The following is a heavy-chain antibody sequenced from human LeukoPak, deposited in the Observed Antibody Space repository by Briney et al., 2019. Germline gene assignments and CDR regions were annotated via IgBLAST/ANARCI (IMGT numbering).Heavy chain of an antibody. CDR3: AKGNRLHRNYIHYYYYMDV. J-gene: IGHJ6*03. D-gene: IGHD4-11*01. V-gene: IGHV3-30*02. Sequence: SGGSLRLSCAASGFTFSSYGMHWVRQAPGKGLEWVAFIRYDGSNKYYADSVKGRFTISSDNSKNTLYLQMNSLRAEDTAVYYCAKGNRLHRNYIHYYYYMDVWGKGTTVTVSS. CDR2: IRYDGSNK. CDR1: GFTFSSYG.